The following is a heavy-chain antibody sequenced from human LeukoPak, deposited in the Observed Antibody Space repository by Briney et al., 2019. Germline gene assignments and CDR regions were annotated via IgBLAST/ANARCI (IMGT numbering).Heavy chain of an antibody. J-gene: IGHJ4*02. V-gene: IGHV1-69*13. CDR2: IIPIFGTA. CDR1: GGTFSSYA. CDR3: ARTSQLWLTSWHRYPFDY. D-gene: IGHD5-18*01. Sequence: SVKVSCKASGGTFSSYAISWVRHAPGQGLQWMGGIIPIFGTANYAQKFQGRVTITADESTSTAYMELSSLRSEDTAEYYCARTSQLWLTSWHRYPFDYWGQGTLVTVSS.